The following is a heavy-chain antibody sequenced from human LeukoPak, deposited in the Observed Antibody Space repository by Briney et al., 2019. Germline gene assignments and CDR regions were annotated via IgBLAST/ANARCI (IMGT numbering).Heavy chain of an antibody. CDR2: ISAYNGNT. D-gene: IGHD3-16*01. CDR1: VYTLTSYG. Sequence: RASVNVSCKSSVYTLTSYGISWVRQARGKGREGMGWISAYNGNTNYAQKLQGRVTMTTDTPTSTPYMELRSLRADDTAVYYCARVSGMITGGEPWGQGTLVTVSS. CDR3: ARVSGMITGGEP. V-gene: IGHV1-18*01. J-gene: IGHJ5*02.